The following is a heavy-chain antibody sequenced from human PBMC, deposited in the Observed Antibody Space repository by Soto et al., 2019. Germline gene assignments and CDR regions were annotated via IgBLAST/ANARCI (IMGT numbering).Heavy chain of an antibody. J-gene: IGHJ6*02. Sequence: QEQLVESGGGVVQPGRSLRLSCAASGFTFSSYAMHWVRQAPGKGLEWVAVVSYDGNNKYYADSVKGRFTISRDNSKNTLYLQMNSLRAEDTAVYYCARAGCDGGSCYTLVGLRYGMDVWGQGTTVTVSS. V-gene: IGHV3-30-3*01. CDR3: ARAGCDGGSCYTLVGLRYGMDV. D-gene: IGHD2-15*01. CDR1: GFTFSSYA. CDR2: VSYDGNNK.